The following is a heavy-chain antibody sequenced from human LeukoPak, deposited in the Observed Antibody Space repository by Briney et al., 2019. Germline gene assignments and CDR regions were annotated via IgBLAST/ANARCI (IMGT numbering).Heavy chain of an antibody. D-gene: IGHD1-1*01. Sequence: ASVKVSCKASGHTFTSYGISWVRQAPGQGLEWMGWISAYNGNTNYAQKLQGRVTMTTDTSTSTAYMELRSLRSDDTAVYYCARRTGGSHYYYYGMDVWGQGTTVTVSS. V-gene: IGHV1-18*01. CDR2: ISAYNGNT. CDR1: GHTFTSYG. CDR3: ARRTGGSHYYYYGMDV. J-gene: IGHJ6*02.